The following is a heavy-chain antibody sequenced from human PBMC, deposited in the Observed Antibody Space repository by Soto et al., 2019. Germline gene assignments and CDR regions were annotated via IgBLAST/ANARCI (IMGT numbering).Heavy chain of an antibody. CDR2: ISYDGSNK. V-gene: IGHV3-30-3*01. Sequence: QVQLVESGGGVVQPGRSLRLSCAASGFTFSSYAMHWVRQAPGKGLEWVAVISYDGSNKYYADSVKGRFTISRDNSKNTLYLQMNSLRAEDTAVYYCARENKNDYYFDYWGQGTLVTVSS. J-gene: IGHJ4*02. CDR1: GFTFSSYA. D-gene: IGHD2-21*02. CDR3: ARENKNDYYFDY.